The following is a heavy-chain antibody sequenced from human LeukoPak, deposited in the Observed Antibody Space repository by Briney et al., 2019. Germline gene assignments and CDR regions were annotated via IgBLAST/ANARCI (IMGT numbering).Heavy chain of an antibody. CDR3: AKYELGFLPSDF. J-gene: IGHJ4*02. CDR1: GFTFSSYS. CDR2: IRSSGRNT. V-gene: IGHV3-23*01. Sequence: GGSLRLSCAASGFTFSSYSMNWVRQAPGKGLEWVSTIRSSGRNTYYAESVRGRFSISRDNSRATLYLQMNSLRAEDTAVYYCAKYELGFLPSDFWGQGTLVTVSS. D-gene: IGHD3-10*01.